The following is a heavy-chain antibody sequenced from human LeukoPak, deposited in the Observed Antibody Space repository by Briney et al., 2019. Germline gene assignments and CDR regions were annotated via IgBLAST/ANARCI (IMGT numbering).Heavy chain of an antibody. D-gene: IGHD2-15*01. Sequence: SGTLSLTCTVSGGSISSSSYYWGWIRQPPGKGLEWIGSIYYSGSTYYNPSLKSRVTISVDTSKNQFSLKLSSVTAADTAVYYCARAPYCSGGSCYLYYYMDVWGKGTTVTASS. V-gene: IGHV4-39*07. CDR3: ARAPYCSGGSCYLYYYMDV. CDR2: IYYSGST. CDR1: GGSISSSSYY. J-gene: IGHJ6*03.